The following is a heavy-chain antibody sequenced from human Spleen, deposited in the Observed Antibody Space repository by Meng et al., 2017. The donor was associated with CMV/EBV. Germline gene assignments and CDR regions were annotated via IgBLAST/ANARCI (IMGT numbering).Heavy chain of an antibody. Sequence: GESLKISCAASGFTVRSNYMNWVRQAPGKGLEWVSVIYSGGSTDYADSVKGRFTISRDNSKNTLYLQMNSLRAEDTAVYYCAKATGYCSSTSCYNDDYWGQGTLVTVSS. CDR3: AKATGYCSSTSCYNDDY. V-gene: IGHV3-53*05. CDR2: IYSGGST. CDR1: GFTVRSNY. J-gene: IGHJ4*02. D-gene: IGHD2-2*02.